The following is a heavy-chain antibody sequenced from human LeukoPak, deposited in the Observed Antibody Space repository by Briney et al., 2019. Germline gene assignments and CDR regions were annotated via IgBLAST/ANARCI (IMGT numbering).Heavy chain of an antibody. CDR2: IYYSGNT. CDR3: ARGDTVVVPAEIFRWFDP. J-gene: IGHJ5*02. Sequence: PSETLSLTCTVCGTSISSGAYSWGWVRQHPGKGLEWIAYIYYSGNTYYNPSLKSRVTISVDTSKNQFSLKLSSVTAADTAVYYCARGDTVVVPAEIFRWFDPWGQGTLVTVSS. CDR1: GTSISSGAYS. D-gene: IGHD2-2*01. V-gene: IGHV4-30-4*08.